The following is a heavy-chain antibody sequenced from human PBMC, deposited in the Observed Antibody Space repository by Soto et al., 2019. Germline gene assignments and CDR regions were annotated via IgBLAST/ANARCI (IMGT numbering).Heavy chain of an antibody. V-gene: IGHV4-59*01. Sequence: SETLSLTCNVSGGSISGYYWSWIRQPPGKGLEYTGYIYYRGSTNYNPSLESRVTMSVDTSRNQFSLKVNSVTAADTAVYYCARQQLLPFYYALDVWGQGTTVTVSS. CDR3: ARQQLLPFYYALDV. CDR1: GGSISGYY. D-gene: IGHD6-13*01. J-gene: IGHJ6*02. CDR2: IYYRGST.